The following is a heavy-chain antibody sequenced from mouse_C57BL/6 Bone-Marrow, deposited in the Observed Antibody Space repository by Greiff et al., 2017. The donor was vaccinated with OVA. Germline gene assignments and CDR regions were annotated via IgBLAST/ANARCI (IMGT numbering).Heavy chain of an antibody. CDR3: ARCPFYGSKSDY. CDR1: GYAFTNYL. D-gene: IGHD1-1*01. J-gene: IGHJ2*01. CDR2: INPGSGGT. Sequence: QVQLQQSGAELVRPGTSVKVSCKASGYAFTNYLIEWVKQRPGQGLEWIGVINPGSGGTNYNEKFKGKATLTVDTSSSTAYMQLSSLTSEDSAVYYCARCPFYGSKSDYWGQGTTLTVSS. V-gene: IGHV1-54*01.